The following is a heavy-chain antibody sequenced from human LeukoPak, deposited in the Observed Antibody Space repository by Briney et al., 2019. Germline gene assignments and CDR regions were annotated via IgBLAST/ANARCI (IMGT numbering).Heavy chain of an antibody. Sequence: ASVKVSCKASGYTFTGYYMHWVRQAPGQGLEWMGGINPNSGGTNYAQKFQGRVTMTRDTSISTAYMELSRLRSDDTAVYYCARDDLGDCSGGSCYTSGNWFDPWGQGTLVTVSS. V-gene: IGHV1-2*02. CDR1: GYTFTGYY. CDR2: INPNSGGT. D-gene: IGHD2-15*01. J-gene: IGHJ5*02. CDR3: ARDDLGDCSGGSCYTSGNWFDP.